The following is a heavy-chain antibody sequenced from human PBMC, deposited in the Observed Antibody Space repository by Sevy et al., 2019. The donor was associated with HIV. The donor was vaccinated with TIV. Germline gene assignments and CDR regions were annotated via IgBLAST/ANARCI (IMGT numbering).Heavy chain of an antibody. CDR2: INGDGGST. J-gene: IGHJ6*02. V-gene: IGHV3-74*01. CDR3: VRQRGDTVVLPDVLPDYGMDV. Sequence: GGSLRLSCAASGLTFSSYWMHWVRQAPGKGLVWVSRINGDGGSTSYADSVKGRFTISRDNAKNTLYLQMNSLRAEDTAVYYCVRQRGDTVVLPDVLPDYGMDVWGQGTTVTVSS. D-gene: IGHD2-2*01. CDR1: GLTFSSYW.